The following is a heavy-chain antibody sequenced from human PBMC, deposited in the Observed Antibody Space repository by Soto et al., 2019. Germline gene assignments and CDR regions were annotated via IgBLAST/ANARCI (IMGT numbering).Heavy chain of an antibody. D-gene: IGHD3-16*02. CDR3: VRDIESCFDI. CDR1: GLTFSSYG. CDR2: IGYDGSDK. Sequence: QVQLVESGGGVVQPGRSLRLSCAASGLTFSSYGMHWVRQAPGKGLEWVAVIGYDGSDKYYADSVKGRFTISRDNSKNTLYLQMNSLRAEDTAAYYCVRDIESCFDIWGQGTMVTVSS. V-gene: IGHV3-33*01. J-gene: IGHJ3*02.